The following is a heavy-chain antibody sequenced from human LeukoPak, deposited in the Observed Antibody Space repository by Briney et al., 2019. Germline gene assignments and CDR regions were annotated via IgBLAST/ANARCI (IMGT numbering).Heavy chain of an antibody. Sequence: GGSLRLSCAASGFTFSSYSMNWVRQAPGKGLEWVSSISSSSSYIYYADSVKGRFTISRDNAKNSLYLKMNSLRAEDAAVYYCARYYGDYVDAFDIWGQGTMVTVSS. CDR2: ISSSSSYI. J-gene: IGHJ3*02. CDR3: ARYYGDYVDAFDI. D-gene: IGHD4-17*01. V-gene: IGHV3-21*01. CDR1: GFTFSSYS.